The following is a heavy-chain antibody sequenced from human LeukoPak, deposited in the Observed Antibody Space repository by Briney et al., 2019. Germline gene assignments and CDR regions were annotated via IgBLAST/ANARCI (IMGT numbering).Heavy chain of an antibody. D-gene: IGHD3-10*01. J-gene: IGHJ3*02. CDR3: ATDRLADPYGGVAFDI. V-gene: IGHV1-24*01. CDR2: FDPEDGET. CDR1: GYTLTELS. Sequence: ASVKVSCKVSGYTLTELSMHWVRQAPGKGLEWMGGFDPEDGETIYAQKFQGRVTMTEDTSTDTAYMELSSLRSEDTAVYYCATDRLADPYGGVAFDIWGQGTMVTVSS.